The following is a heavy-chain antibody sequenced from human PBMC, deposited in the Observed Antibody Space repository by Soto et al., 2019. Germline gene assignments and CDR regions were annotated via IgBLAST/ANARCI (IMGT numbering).Heavy chain of an antibody. J-gene: IGHJ4*02. CDR1: GFTFSSYG. Sequence: GGSLRLSCAASGFTFSSYGMHWVRQAPGKGLEWVAVISYDGSNKYYADSVKGRFTISRDNSKNTLYLQMNSLRAEDTAVYYCAKISTILGDYWGQGTLVTVSS. CDR2: ISYDGSNK. CDR3: AKISTILGDY. D-gene: IGHD3-9*01. V-gene: IGHV3-30*18.